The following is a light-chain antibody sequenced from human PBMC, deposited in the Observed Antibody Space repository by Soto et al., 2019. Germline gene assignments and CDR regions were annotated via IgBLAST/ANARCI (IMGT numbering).Light chain of an antibody. V-gene: IGKV3-15*01. CDR1: QSISSS. Sequence: EIVMTQSPATLSVSPGERATLSCRASQSISSSLAWYQQKAGQAPRLLIYGASTRATGVPARFSGSRSGTDFTLTISSLQSEDFAVYYCQQYDNWWAFGQGTKVEIK. CDR3: QQYDNWWA. J-gene: IGKJ1*01. CDR2: GAS.